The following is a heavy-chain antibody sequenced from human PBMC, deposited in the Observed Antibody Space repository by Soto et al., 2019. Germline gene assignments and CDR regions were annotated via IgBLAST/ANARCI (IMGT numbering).Heavy chain of an antibody. D-gene: IGHD3-10*02. CDR1: CGPVESGGFY. Sequence: SEGLSLPGACFCGPVESGGFYWSWIRQHPGKGLEWIGYIYYSGSTYYNPSLKSRVTISVDTSKNQFSLKLTSVTAADTAVYYCARSVFHWGQGTLVTVSS. CDR3: ARSVFH. V-gene: IGHV4-31*11. J-gene: IGHJ4*02. CDR2: IYYSGST.